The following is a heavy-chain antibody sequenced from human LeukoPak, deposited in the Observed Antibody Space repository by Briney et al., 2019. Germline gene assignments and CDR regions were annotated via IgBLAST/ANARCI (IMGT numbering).Heavy chain of an antibody. CDR1: GFTFSSYA. Sequence: GGSLRLSCAASGFTFSSYAMSWVRQAPGKGLEWVSAISGSDDSTYYADSVKGRFTISRDNSKNTLYLQMNSLRAEDTAVYHCAKGQCNSTSCYTGDYYYYYMDVWGKGTTVTVSS. D-gene: IGHD2-2*02. J-gene: IGHJ6*03. CDR2: ISGSDDST. V-gene: IGHV3-23*01. CDR3: AKGQCNSTSCYTGDYYYYYMDV.